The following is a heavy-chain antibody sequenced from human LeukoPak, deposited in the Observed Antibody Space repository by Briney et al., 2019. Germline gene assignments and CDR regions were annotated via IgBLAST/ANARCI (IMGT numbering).Heavy chain of an antibody. CDR3: ARPRHGSAYAAFEI. CDR1: GGSFSGYY. D-gene: IGHD2-15*01. Sequence: SETLSLTCAVYGGSFSGYYWSWIRQPPGKGLEWIGEINHSGSTNYNPSLKSRVTISVDTSKNQFSLNLSSVTAADTAVYYCARPRHGSAYAAFEIWGQGTMVTVSS. CDR2: INHSGST. V-gene: IGHV4-34*01. J-gene: IGHJ3*02.